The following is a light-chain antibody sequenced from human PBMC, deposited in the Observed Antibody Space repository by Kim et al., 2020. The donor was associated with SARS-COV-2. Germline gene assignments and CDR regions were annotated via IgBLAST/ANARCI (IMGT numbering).Light chain of an antibody. Sequence: VTITCTGSSGDVGGYNYFAWFQQHPGKAPTHRIYEVSRRPPGVPDGFSGSKSGNTASLTVSGLQDEDEADYYCSSYAGRNNCVFGTGTKVTVL. V-gene: IGLV2-8*01. CDR1: SGDVGGYNY. J-gene: IGLJ1*01. CDR3: SSYAGRNNCV. CDR2: EVS.